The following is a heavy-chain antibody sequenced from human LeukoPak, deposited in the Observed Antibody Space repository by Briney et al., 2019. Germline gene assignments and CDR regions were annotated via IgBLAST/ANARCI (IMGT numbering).Heavy chain of an antibody. Sequence: KPSETLSLTCTVSGYSISSGYYWGWIRQPPGKGLEWIGSIYHSGSTYYNPSLESRVTISVDTSKNQFSLKLSSVTAADTAVYYCARANYDFWSGYYPLDYWGQGTLVTVSS. CDR1: GYSISSGYY. CDR3: ARANYDFWSGYYPLDY. CDR2: IYHSGST. V-gene: IGHV4-38-2*02. D-gene: IGHD3-3*01. J-gene: IGHJ4*02.